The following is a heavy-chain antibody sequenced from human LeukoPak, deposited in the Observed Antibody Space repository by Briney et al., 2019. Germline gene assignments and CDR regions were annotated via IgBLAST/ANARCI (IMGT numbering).Heavy chain of an antibody. J-gene: IGHJ3*02. Sequence: SETLSLTCAVYGGSFSGYYWSWIRQPPGKGLEWIGEINHSGSTNYNPSLKSRVTISVDTSKNQFSLKLSSVTAADTAVYYCARGTGFTIIMVRGGPRRAFDTGGQGPRATVS. CDR2: INHSGST. CDR1: GGSFSGYY. V-gene: IGHV4-34*01. D-gene: IGHD3-10*01. CDR3: ARGTGFTIIMVRGGPRRAFDT.